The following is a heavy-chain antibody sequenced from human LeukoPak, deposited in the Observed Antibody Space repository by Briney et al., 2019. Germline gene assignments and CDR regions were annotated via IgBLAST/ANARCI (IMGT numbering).Heavy chain of an antibody. D-gene: IGHD2-21*02. Sequence: ASVKVSCKASGYTFTGYYMHWVRQAPGQGLEWMGWINPNSGGTNYAQKFQGRVTMTRDTSISTAYMELSRLRSDDTAVYYCARVRSLRLLHFDYWGQGTLVTVSS. J-gene: IGHJ4*02. V-gene: IGHV1-2*02. CDR3: ARVRSLRLLHFDY. CDR1: GYTFTGYY. CDR2: INPNSGGT.